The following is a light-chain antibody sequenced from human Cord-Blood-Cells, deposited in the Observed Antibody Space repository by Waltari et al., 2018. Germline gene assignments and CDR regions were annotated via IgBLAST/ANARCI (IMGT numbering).Light chain of an antibody. J-gene: IGLJ3*02. CDR2: EGS. CDR1: SSAVGSYNL. V-gene: IGLV2-23*01. CDR3: CSYAGSSTLWV. Sequence: QSALTQPASVSGSPGQSITISCTGTSSAVGSYNLVSWYQQHPGKAPKLMIYEGSKRPSGVSNRFPGSKSGNTASLTISGLQAEDEADYYCCSYAGSSTLWVFGGGTKLTVL.